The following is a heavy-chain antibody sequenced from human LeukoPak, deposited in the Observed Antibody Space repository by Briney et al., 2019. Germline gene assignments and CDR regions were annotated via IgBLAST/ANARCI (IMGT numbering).Heavy chain of an antibody. CDR3: AREQSQYNEFDY. V-gene: IGHV3-64*01. J-gene: IGHJ4*02. CDR1: GFTFSSYT. Sequence: GGSLRLSCAASGFTFSSYTMHWVRQAPGKRLEYVSAINSNGDKTYYANSVQGRFTISRDNFKNTLYLQMGSLRAEDMSVYYCAREQSQYNEFDYWGQGTLVTVSS. D-gene: IGHD1-1*01. CDR2: INSNGDKT.